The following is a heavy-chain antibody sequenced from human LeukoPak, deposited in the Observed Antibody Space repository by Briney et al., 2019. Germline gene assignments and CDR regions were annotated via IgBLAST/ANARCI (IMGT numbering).Heavy chain of an antibody. J-gene: IGHJ4*02. D-gene: IGHD3-3*01. Sequence: GGSLRLSCAASGFTFNTHGMHWVRQAPGKGLEWVAAIWFDGSVRHYSDAVKGRFTISRDNSLNTLYLQMNSLRVEDTAIYYCAKDTAVQFLEPAFWGQGTLVTVSS. CDR1: GFTFNTHG. V-gene: IGHV3-33*06. CDR3: AKDTAVQFLEPAF. CDR2: IWFDGSVR.